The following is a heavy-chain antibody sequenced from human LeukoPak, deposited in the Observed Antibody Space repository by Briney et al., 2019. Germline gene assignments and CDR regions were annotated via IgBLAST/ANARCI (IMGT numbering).Heavy chain of an antibody. CDR3: ARAPLHYGGNSWGAFDI. V-gene: IGHV1-69*05. D-gene: IGHD4-23*01. CDR2: IIPIFGTA. J-gene: IGHJ3*02. Sequence: ASVKVSCKASGGTFSSYAISWVRQAPGQGLEWMGRIIPIFGTANYAQKFQGRVTITTDESTSTAYMELGSLRSEDTAVYYCARAPLHYGGNSWGAFDIWGQGTMVTVSS. CDR1: GGTFSSYA.